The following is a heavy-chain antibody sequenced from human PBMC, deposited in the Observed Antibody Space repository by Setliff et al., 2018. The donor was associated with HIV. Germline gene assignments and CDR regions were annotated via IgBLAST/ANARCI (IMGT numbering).Heavy chain of an antibody. D-gene: IGHD3-22*01. CDR2: FDPEDVEQ. CDR3: ATVRRYYYDSSGQEYFQH. V-gene: IGHV1-24*01. J-gene: IGHJ1*01. CDR1: GYTLAELS. Sequence: ASVKVSCKVSGYTLAELSIHWVRQAPGKGLEWMGGFDPEDVEQVYAQKFQGRVTMTEDTSTDTAYMELSSLRSEDTAVYYCATVRRYYYDSSGQEYFQHWARAPWSPSPQ.